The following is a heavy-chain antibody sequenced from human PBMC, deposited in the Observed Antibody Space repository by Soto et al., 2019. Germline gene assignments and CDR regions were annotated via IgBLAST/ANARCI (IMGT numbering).Heavy chain of an antibody. CDR3: AKDQASGQGSFDS. CDR1: GFTFNIYG. V-gene: IGHV3-30*18. CDR2: ISYDGSNQ. J-gene: IGHJ4*02. Sequence: GGSLRLSCAASGFTFNIYGMHWVRQAPDKGLEWVALISYDGSNQYYADSVKGRFTTSRDNSKNTLFLQMNSLRADDTAVYYCAKDQASGQGSFDSWGQGTLVTVSS.